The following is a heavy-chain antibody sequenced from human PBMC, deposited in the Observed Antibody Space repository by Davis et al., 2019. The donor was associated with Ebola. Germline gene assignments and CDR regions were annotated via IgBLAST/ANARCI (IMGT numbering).Heavy chain of an antibody. J-gene: IGHJ4*02. CDR3: ARDHSTIYYFDY. CDR2: INHSGST. Sequence: GSLRLSCAVYGGSFSGYYWSWIRQPPGKGLEWIGEINHSGSTNYNPSLKSRVTISVDKSKNQFSLKLSSVTAADTAVYYCARDHSTIYYFDYWGQGTLVTVSS. D-gene: IGHD5/OR15-5a*01. CDR1: GGSFSGYY. V-gene: IGHV4-34*01.